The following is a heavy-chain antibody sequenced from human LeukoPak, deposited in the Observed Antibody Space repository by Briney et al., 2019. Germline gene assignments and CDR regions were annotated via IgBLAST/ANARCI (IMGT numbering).Heavy chain of an antibody. J-gene: IGHJ3*02. Sequence: GASVKVSCKASGGTFSSYAISWVRQAPGQGLEWMGGIIPIFGTANYAQKFQGRVTITADESTSTAYMELSSLRSEDTAVYYCARDMAAAGTSAFDIWGQGTMVTVSS. D-gene: IGHD6-13*01. CDR1: GGTFSSYA. CDR3: ARDMAAAGTSAFDI. V-gene: IGHV1-69*01. CDR2: IIPIFGTA.